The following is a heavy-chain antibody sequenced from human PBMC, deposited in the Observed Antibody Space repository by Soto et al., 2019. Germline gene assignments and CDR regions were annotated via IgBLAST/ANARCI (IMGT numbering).Heavy chain of an antibody. CDR1: GYTFTTYG. CDR2: ISAYNGNT. V-gene: IGHV1-18*04. J-gene: IGHJ5*02. D-gene: IGHD3-10*01. CDR3: ARDRYYYGSGSYYISWFDP. Sequence: ASVKVSCKTSGYTFTTYGVSWVRQAPGQGLEWMGWISAYNGNTNYAQKLQGRVTMTTDTSTSTAYIEMRGLSSDDTAVYYCARDRYYYGSGSYYISWFDPWGQGALVTVSS.